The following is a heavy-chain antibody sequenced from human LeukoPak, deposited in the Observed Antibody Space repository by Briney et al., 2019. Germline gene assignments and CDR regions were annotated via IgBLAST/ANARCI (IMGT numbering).Heavy chain of an antibody. J-gene: IGHJ6*02. CDR1: GGSISSSNW. Sequence: PSETLSLTCAVSGGSISSSNWWSWVRQPPGKGLEWIGEIYHSGSTNYNPSLKSRVTISVDKSKNQFSLKLSSVTAADTAVYYCARDQQQLVGVYYYYGMDVWGQGTTVTVSS. D-gene: IGHD6-13*01. CDR2: IYHSGST. CDR3: ARDQQQLVGVYYYYGMDV. V-gene: IGHV4-4*02.